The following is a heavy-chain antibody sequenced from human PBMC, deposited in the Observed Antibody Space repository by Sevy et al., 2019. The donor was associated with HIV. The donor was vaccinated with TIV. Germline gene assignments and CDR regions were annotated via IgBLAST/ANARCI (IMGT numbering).Heavy chain of an antibody. CDR1: GFTFGTYG. CDR3: AREHFARSLDY. CDR2: IWFDGSNE. Sequence: GGSLRLSCAASGFTFGTYGMNWVRQTPGKGLEWVANIWFDGSNEDYAVSVKGRFTISRDNSKNTLFLQMNSLRAEDTAVYYCAREHFARSLDYWGQGTLVTVSS. D-gene: IGHD3-3*02. V-gene: IGHV3-33*08. J-gene: IGHJ4*02.